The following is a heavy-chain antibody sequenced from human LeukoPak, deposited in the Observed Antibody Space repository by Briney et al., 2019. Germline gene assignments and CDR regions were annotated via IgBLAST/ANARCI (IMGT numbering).Heavy chain of an antibody. CDR1: GGSFSVYY. CDR3: ARAPLTTATSDYFDL. CDR2: IHYSGIT. Sequence: SETLSLTCAVYGGSFSVYYWSWIRQSPEKGLEWIGYIHYSGITKSNPSLESRLTLSVDTSKNQLSLRLTSVTAADTAVYYCARAPLTTATSDYFDLWGLGTLVTVSS. J-gene: IGHJ4*02. V-gene: IGHV4-34*01. D-gene: IGHD4-17*01.